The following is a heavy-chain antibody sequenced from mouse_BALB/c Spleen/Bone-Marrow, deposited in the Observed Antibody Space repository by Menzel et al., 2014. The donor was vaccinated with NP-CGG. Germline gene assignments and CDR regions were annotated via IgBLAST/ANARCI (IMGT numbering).Heavy chain of an antibody. D-gene: IGHD2-4*01. Sequence: VQLQQSGPELVKPGASVKISCKASGYAFSSSWMNWVKQRPGQGLEWIGRIYPGDGDTNYNGKFKGKATLTADKSSSTAYMQLSSLTSVYSAVYFCARRRDYDRYFDVWGAGTTVTVSS. J-gene: IGHJ1*01. CDR3: ARRRDYDRYFDV. CDR2: IYPGDGDT. V-gene: IGHV1-82*01. CDR1: GYAFSSSW.